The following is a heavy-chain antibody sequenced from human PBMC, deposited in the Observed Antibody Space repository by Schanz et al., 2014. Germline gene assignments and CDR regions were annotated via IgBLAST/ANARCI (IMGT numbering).Heavy chain of an antibody. D-gene: IGHD5-12*01. V-gene: IGHV3-21*01. Sequence: EVQLVESGGGLVKPGGSLRLSCAASGFTFSSYSMNWVRQAPGKGLEWVSSISSSSSYIYYADSVKGRFTISRDNAKNSLYLQMNSLRADDTAVYYCASPSGYSDYGTYFDFWGQGTLVTVSS. J-gene: IGHJ4*02. CDR2: ISSSSSYI. CDR1: GFTFSSYS. CDR3: ASPSGYSDYGTYFDF.